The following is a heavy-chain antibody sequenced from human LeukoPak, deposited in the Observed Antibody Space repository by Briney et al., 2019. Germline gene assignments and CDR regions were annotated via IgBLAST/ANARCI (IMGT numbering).Heavy chain of an antibody. Sequence: PGGSLRLSCAASGFTFSSHAMTWVRQASGKGLEWVSSIRGSGGSTYYADSVKGRFTISRDNFQNTLYLQMNSLRAEDTAVYYCANYCYNSSICSAPHLFACWGQGTLVTVSS. J-gene: IGHJ4*02. CDR3: ANYCYNSSICSAPHLFAC. CDR1: GFTFSSHA. CDR2: IRGSGGST. V-gene: IGHV3-23*01. D-gene: IGHD3-22*01.